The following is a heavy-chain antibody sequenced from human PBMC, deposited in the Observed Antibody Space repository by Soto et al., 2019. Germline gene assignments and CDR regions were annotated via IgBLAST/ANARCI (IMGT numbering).Heavy chain of an antibody. CDR2: NNPSSGAT. Sequence: QVQLVQSGAEVKKPGASVKVSCKASGYTFIGHYLHWVRQAPGQGLGWLGWNNPSSGATNFAQKLQGPVTITTDTTSRRAHLGTGRPRADDKAIYYCARAAWTTGNLCLRMGMLGPGTTVTVSS. CDR1: GYTFIGHY. D-gene: IGHD3-10*01. J-gene: IGHJ6*02. V-gene: IGHV1-2*02. CDR3: ARAAWTTGNLCLRMGM.